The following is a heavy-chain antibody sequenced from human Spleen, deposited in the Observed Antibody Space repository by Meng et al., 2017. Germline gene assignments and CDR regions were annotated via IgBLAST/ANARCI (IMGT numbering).Heavy chain of an antibody. CDR3: AKARGSSSWNSFDY. Sequence: SLKISCAASGFTFDDYAMHWVRQAPGKGLEWVSGLSWNSGYMGYADSVKGRFTISRDNAKNSLYLQMNSLRAEDMALYYCAKARGSSSWNSFDYWGQGTLVTVSS. CDR1: GFTFDDYA. CDR2: LSWNSGYM. J-gene: IGHJ4*02. V-gene: IGHV3-9*03. D-gene: IGHD6-13*01.